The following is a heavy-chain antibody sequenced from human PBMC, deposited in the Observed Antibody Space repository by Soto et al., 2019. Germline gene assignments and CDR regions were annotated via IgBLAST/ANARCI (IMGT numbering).Heavy chain of an antibody. J-gene: IGHJ6*02. CDR2: MFYSGLT. CDR1: GYSVTSSDYY. V-gene: IGHV4-39*01. D-gene: IGHD2-15*01. CDR3: APLSVSLSGPYGIHV. Sequence: SETLSLTCSVSGYSVTSSDYYWAWIRQPPGKGLEWIGSMFYSGLTYYNPSLKSRVTLSVDTSKNQFSVRLNSATAADTAVYYCAPLSVSLSGPYGIHVWGQGTTVTVSS.